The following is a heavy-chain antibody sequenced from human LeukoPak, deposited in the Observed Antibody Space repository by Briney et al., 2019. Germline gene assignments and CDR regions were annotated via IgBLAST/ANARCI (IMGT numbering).Heavy chain of an antibody. Sequence: GESLKISCKGSGYSFTSYWIGWVRQMPGKGLAWMGIIYPGDSDTRYSPSFQGQVTISADKSISTAYLQWSSLKASDTAMYYCTVVPEDYYYGMDVWGQGTTVTVSS. D-gene: IGHD2-2*01. CDR1: GYSFTSYW. V-gene: IGHV5-51*01. CDR3: TVVPEDYYYGMDV. J-gene: IGHJ6*02. CDR2: IYPGDSDT.